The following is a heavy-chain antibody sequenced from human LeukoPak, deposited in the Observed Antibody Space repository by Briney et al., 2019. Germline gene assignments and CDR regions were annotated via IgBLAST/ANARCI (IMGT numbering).Heavy chain of an antibody. CDR1: GYTFTGYY. CDR2: INPNSGGA. D-gene: IGHD3-9*01. CDR3: ARPGFETGYWNDYYYYYMDV. J-gene: IGHJ6*03. V-gene: IGHV1-2*06. Sequence: ASVKVSCKASGYTFTGYYIHWVRQAPGQGLEWMGRINPNSGGANYAQKFQGRVTMTRDTSISTAYMELSRLRSDDTAVYYCARPGFETGYWNDYYYYYMDVWGKGTTVTVSS.